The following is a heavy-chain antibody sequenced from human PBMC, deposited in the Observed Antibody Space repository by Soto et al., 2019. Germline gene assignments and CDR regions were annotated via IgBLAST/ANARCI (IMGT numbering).Heavy chain of an antibody. CDR1: GGSFSGYY. Sequence: SETLSLSCAVYGGSFSGYYWSWIRQPPGKGLEWIGEINHSGSTNYNPSLKSRAPISVDTSKSQFSLMLSSVTAANMAVYYCARGQGILDYYYYYGMDVGGQGTTVTVSS. CDR3: ARGQGILDYYYYYGMDV. J-gene: IGHJ6*02. D-gene: IGHD3-10*01. V-gene: IGHV4-34*01. CDR2: INHSGST.